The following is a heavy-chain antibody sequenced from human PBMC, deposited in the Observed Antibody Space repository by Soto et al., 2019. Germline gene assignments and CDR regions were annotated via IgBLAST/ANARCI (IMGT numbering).Heavy chain of an antibody. CDR2: IVVGSGNT. V-gene: IGHV1-58*01. Sequence: GASVKVSCKASGFTFTSSAVQWVRQARGQRLEWIGWIVVGSGNTNYAQEFQERVTITRDMSTSTAYMELSSLRSEDTAVYYCAADPSGYREYWFDPWGQGTLVTVSS. CDR1: GFTFTSSA. J-gene: IGHJ5*02. D-gene: IGHD6-25*01. CDR3: AADPSGYREYWFDP.